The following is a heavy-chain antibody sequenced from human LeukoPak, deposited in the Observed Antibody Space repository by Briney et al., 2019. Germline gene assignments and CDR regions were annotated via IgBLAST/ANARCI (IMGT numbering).Heavy chain of an antibody. CDR2: IKQDESET. CDR3: ARISTAVAGADY. D-gene: IGHD6-19*01. V-gene: IGHV3-7*01. CDR1: GFTFSRSW. Sequence: PGGSLRLSCGAFGFTFSRSWMSWVRQAPGKGLEWVANIKQDESETYYVDSVKGRFTVSRDNTKNSLYLQMDSPRAEDTAVYYCARISTAVAGADYWGQGTLVTVSS. J-gene: IGHJ4*02.